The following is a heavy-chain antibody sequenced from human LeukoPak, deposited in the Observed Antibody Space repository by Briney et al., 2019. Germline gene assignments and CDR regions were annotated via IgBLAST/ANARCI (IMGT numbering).Heavy chain of an antibody. CDR1: GFTFNNAW. CDR3: TTEFGRRPGGTYYYFDY. V-gene: IGHV3-15*01. J-gene: IGHJ4*02. D-gene: IGHD1-26*01. CDR2: IKSKTDDGTT. Sequence: KPGGSLRLFCAASGFTFNNAWMSWVRQAPGKGLEWVGRIKSKTDDGTTDYAAPVKGRFTISRDDSKNTLYLQMNSLKTEDTAVYFCTTEFGRRPGGTYYYFDYWGQGTLVTVSS.